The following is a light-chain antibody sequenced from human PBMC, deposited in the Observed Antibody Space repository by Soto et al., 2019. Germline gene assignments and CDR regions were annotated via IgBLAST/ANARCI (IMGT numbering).Light chain of an antibody. CDR2: EAS. J-gene: IGLJ2*01. V-gene: IGLV2-23*02. CDR3: CSYAGSSAFVI. CDR1: SSDVGRYNL. Sequence: QSALTQPASLSGSPGQSITISCTGTSSDVGRYNLVSWYQHHPGKAPKLIIFEASKRPSGVSNRFSGSKSGNTASLTISGLQAQDEGDYYCCSYAGSSAFVIFGGGTKLTVL.